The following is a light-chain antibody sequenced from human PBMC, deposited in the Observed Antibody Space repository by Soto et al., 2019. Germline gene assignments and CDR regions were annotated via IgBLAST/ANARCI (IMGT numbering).Light chain of an antibody. J-gene: IGKJ5*01. V-gene: IGKV3-11*01. CDR1: QSVTSS. CDR3: QQRLSWPIT. Sequence: EIVLTQSPATLSLSPGDRATLSCRASQSVTSSLAWFQQKPGQAPRLLIYDVSRRATAIPARFSGSGSGTDFTLTISSLEPEDFAVYYCQQRLSWPITFGQGTRLEI. CDR2: DVS.